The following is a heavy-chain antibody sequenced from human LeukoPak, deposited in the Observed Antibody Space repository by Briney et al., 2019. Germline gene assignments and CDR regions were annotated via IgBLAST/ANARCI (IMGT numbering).Heavy chain of an antibody. D-gene: IGHD3-22*01. CDR2: ISSSGSSI. CDR3: ASDGSAYSYYFDY. Sequence: GGSLRLSCAASGFTFSDSYMSWIRQAPGKGLEWLSYISSSGSSIYYADSVKGRFTISRDSAKNSLYLQMNNLRAEDTAAYYCASDGSAYSYYFDYWGQGTLVTVSS. J-gene: IGHJ4*02. V-gene: IGHV3-11*01. CDR1: GFTFSDSY.